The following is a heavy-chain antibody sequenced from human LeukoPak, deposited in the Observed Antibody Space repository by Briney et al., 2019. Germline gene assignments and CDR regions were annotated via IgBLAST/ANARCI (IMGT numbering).Heavy chain of an antibody. V-gene: IGHV3-11*04. Sequence: GGSLRLSCAASGFTFSDYYMSWIRQAPGKGLEWVSYISSSGSTIYYADSVKGRFTISRDNAKNSLYLQMNSLRAEDTAVYYCARGADTAMVTLSFDYWGQGTLVTVSS. J-gene: IGHJ4*02. D-gene: IGHD5-18*01. CDR1: GFTFSDYY. CDR2: ISSSGSTI. CDR3: ARGADTAMVTLSFDY.